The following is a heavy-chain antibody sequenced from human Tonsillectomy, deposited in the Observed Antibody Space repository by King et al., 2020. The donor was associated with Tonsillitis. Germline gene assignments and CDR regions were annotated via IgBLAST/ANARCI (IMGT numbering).Heavy chain of an antibody. J-gene: IGHJ6*02. D-gene: IGHD2-15*01. Sequence: VQLVESGGGLVKPGGSLRLSCAASGFTFSNAWMSWVRQAPGKGLEWVGRIKSKTDGGTTDYAAPVKGRFTISRDDSKNTLYLQMNSLKTEDTAVYYCTAVDGYCSGGSCYSFYYYYGMDVWGQGTTVTVSS. CDR3: TAVDGYCSGGSCYSFYYYYGMDV. CDR1: GFTFSNAW. V-gene: IGHV3-15*01. CDR2: IKSKTDGGTT.